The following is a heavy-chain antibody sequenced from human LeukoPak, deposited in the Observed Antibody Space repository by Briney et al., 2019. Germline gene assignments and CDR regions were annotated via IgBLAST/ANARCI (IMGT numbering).Heavy chain of an antibody. V-gene: IGHV3-23*01. J-gene: IGHJ4*02. D-gene: IGHD7-27*01. CDR2: ISRSGDST. CDR1: GFTFSSYA. Sequence: GGSLRLSCAASGFTFSSYAMSWVRQAPGKGLEWVSAISRSGDSTYYADSVKGRFTISRDNSKNTLYLQMNSPRAEDTAAYYCAKDGNWARFGNWGQGTLVTVSS. CDR3: AKDGNWARFGN.